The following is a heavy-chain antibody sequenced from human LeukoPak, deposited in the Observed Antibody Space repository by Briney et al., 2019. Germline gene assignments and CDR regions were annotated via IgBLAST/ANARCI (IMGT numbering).Heavy chain of an antibody. D-gene: IGHD3-10*01. J-gene: IGHJ4*02. CDR2: INHSGST. CDR1: GGSFSGYY. Sequence: SETLSLTCAVYGGSFSGYYWSWIRQPPGKGLEWIGEINHSGSTNYNPSLKSRVTISVDTSKNQFSLKLSSVTAADTAVYYCTRDHYLSGFTWGQGILVTVSS. V-gene: IGHV4-34*01. CDR3: TRDHYLSGFT.